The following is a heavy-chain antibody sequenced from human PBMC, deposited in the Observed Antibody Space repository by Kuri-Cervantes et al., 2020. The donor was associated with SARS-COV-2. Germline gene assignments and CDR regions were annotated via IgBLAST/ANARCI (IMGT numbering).Heavy chain of an antibody. J-gene: IGHJ2*01. CDR1: RFTFNTYR. D-gene: IGHD7-27*01. CDR2: ISSSSSYT. Sequence: GESLKISCAASRFTFNTYRMNWVRQAPGKGLEWVSSISSSSSYTYYADSVKGRFTISRDNAKNSLYLQMNSLRAEDTAVYYCARDTELGMWSGGYFDLWGRGTLVTVSS. CDR3: ARDTELGMWSGGYFDL. V-gene: IGHV3-21*01.